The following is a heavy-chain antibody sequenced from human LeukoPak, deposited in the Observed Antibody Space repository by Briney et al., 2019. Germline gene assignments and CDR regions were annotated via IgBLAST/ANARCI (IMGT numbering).Heavy chain of an antibody. CDR2: AWYDGSKK. Sequence: GGSLRLSCAASGFTFRSYGIHWVRQAPGKGLEWVAVAWYDGSKKYYADSVKGRFTISRDNSKNTLYLQINSLRAEDTAVYYCARDCSGGDCPDYYFDYWGRGTLVTVSS. CDR1: GFTFRSYG. CDR3: ARDCSGGDCPDYYFDY. V-gene: IGHV3-33*01. D-gene: IGHD2-21*02. J-gene: IGHJ4*02.